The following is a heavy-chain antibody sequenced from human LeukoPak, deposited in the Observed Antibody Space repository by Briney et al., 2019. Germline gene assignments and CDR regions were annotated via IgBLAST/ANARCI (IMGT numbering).Heavy chain of an antibody. Sequence: GASVKVSCKASGYTFTSYYIYWVRQAPGQGLEWMGIINPSGGSTSYAEKFQGRVTMTRDTSTSTVYMELSSLRSEDTAMYYCATGSGSVAEYFQHWGQGTLVTVSS. CDR1: GYTFTSYY. D-gene: IGHD3-10*01. V-gene: IGHV1-46*01. CDR2: INPSGGST. J-gene: IGHJ1*01. CDR3: ATGSGSVAEYFQH.